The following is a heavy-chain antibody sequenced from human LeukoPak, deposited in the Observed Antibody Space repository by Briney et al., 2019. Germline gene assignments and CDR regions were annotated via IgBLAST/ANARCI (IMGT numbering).Heavy chain of an antibody. CDR1: GYSFTNYW. J-gene: IGHJ4*02. V-gene: IGHV5-51*01. D-gene: IGHD1-26*01. CDR2: IYPGYSDT. Sequence: PGESLKISCKGSGYSFTNYWIGWVRQMPGKGLEWMGIIYPGYSDTRYSPSFQGQVTISADKSISTAYLQWSSLKASDTAMYYCARLLGATSGWDYFDYWGQGTLVTVSS. CDR3: ARLLGATSGWDYFDY.